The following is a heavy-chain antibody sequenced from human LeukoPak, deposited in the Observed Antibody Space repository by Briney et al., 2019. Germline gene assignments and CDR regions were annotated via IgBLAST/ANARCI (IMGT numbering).Heavy chain of an antibody. Sequence: SETLSLTCTVSGGSISSYYWSWIRQPPGKGLEWIGYIYYSGSTNYNPSLKSRVTISVDTSKNQFSLKLSSVTAADTAVYYCASRLLWFGELSLFTPDYWGQGTLVTVSS. V-gene: IGHV4-59*12. J-gene: IGHJ4*02. CDR1: GGSISSYY. D-gene: IGHD3-10*01. CDR3: ASRLLWFGELSLFTPDY. CDR2: IYYSGST.